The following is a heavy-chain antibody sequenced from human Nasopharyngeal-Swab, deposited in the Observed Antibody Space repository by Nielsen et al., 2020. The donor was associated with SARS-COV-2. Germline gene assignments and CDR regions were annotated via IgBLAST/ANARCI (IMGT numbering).Heavy chain of an antibody. CDR3: AKDSGAGFCDDGSCFPTNH. CDR1: GFTFNTYA. Sequence: GESLKISCASSGFTFNTYAMSWVRQAPGAGLEWVSAISDSGGRTYYADSVKGRFTISRDNSQNTLFLQMNSLRAEDPAVYYCAKDSGAGFCDDGSCFPTNHWGLGTLVTVSS. CDR2: ISDSGGRT. V-gene: IGHV3-23*01. D-gene: IGHD2-15*01. J-gene: IGHJ5*02.